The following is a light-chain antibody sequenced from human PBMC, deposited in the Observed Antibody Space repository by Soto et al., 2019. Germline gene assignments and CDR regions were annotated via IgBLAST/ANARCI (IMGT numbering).Light chain of an antibody. J-gene: IGKJ4*01. CDR2: KAS. CDR1: QSISSW. CDR3: QKYNSGGPLT. Sequence: DIQMTQSPSTLSASVGDRVTITCRASQSISSWLAWYQQKPGKAPKLLIYKASSLESGVPSRFSGSGSGTEFTLTISSLQPDDFATYYCQKYNSGGPLTFGGGTKVEIK. V-gene: IGKV1-5*03.